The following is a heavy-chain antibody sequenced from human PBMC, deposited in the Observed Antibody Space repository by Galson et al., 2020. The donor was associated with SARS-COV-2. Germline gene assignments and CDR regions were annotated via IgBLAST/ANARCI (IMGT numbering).Heavy chain of an antibody. D-gene: IGHD3-9*01. CDR1: GFTFSSYS. V-gene: IGHV3-21*01. J-gene: IGHJ6*03. CDR2: ISSSSSYI. CDR3: ARDRASSDIGYCEIVTGFDYYYYVDV. Sequence: GGSLRLSCAASGFTFSSYSMNWVRQAPGKGLEWVSSISSSSSYIYYADSVKGRFTISRDNAKNSLYLQMNSLRAEDTAVYYCARDRASSDIGYCEIVTGFDYYYYVDVGGKGATVTVSS.